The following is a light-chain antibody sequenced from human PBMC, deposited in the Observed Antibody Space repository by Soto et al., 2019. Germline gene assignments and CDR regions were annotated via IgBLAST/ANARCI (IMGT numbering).Light chain of an antibody. V-gene: IGKV1-6*01. CDR2: AAS. Sequence: IQMTXXXXSLSASVGDRVTITCRASQGIRNDLGWYQQKPGKAPKLLIYAASSLQSGVPSRFSGSGSGTDFTLTISSLQPEDFATYYCLQDYNYPRTFGQGTKVEIK. CDR3: LQDYNYPRT. CDR1: QGIRND. J-gene: IGKJ1*01.